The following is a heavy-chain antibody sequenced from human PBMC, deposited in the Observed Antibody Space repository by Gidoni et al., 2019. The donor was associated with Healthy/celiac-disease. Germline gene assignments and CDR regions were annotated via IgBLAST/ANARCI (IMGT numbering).Heavy chain of an antibody. V-gene: IGHV3-66*02. J-gene: IGHJ6*02. CDR1: GFTVSRNY. CDR2: IYSGGST. CDR3: ARGYSSSGMDV. Sequence: DVQLVESGGGLVQPGGSLRLACAPSGFTVSRNYMSWVRQAPGKGLEWVSVIYSGGSTYYADSVKGRFTISRDNSKNTLYLQMNSLRAEDTAVYYCARGYSSSGMDVWGQGTTVTVSS. D-gene: IGHD6-13*01.